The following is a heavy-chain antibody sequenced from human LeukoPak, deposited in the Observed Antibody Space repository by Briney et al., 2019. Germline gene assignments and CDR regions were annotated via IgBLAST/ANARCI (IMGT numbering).Heavy chain of an antibody. Sequence: SETLSLTCTVSGGSISSSSYYWGWIRPPPGKGLEWIGCIYYSGSPYYNPSLKSRVTISVDTSKNQFSLKLSSVTAADTAVYYCARLERYVDWLQYYFDYWGQGTLVTVSS. J-gene: IGHJ4*02. CDR3: ARLERYVDWLQYYFDY. CDR1: GGSISSSSYY. D-gene: IGHD3-9*01. V-gene: IGHV4-39*01. CDR2: IYYSGSP.